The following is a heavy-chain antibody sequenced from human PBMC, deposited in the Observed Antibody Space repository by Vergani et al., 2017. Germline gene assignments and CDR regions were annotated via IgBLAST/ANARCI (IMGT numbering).Heavy chain of an antibody. J-gene: IGHJ4*02. D-gene: IGHD6-13*01. V-gene: IGHV5-51*01. Sequence: EVQLVQSGAEVKKPGESLKISCKGSGYSFTTYWIGWVRQMPGKGLEWMGIIFPGDTDTRYSPSFQGQVTIAADKSISTAYLQWSSLKASDTAMYYCARPGSHLPYYFDYWGRGTLVTVSS. CDR3: ARPGSHLPYYFDY. CDR2: IFPGDTDT. CDR1: GYSFTTYW.